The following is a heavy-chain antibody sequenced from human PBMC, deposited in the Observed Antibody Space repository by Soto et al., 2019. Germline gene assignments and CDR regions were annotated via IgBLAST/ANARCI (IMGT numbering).Heavy chain of an antibody. V-gene: IGHV3-21*06. CDR1: GFTFSSYS. J-gene: IGHJ6*02. CDR2: ISGSGGSI. Sequence: PGGSLILSCAASGFTFSSYSMNWVRQAPGKGLEWVSYISGSGGSIYYADSVKGRFTISRNNAKNSLYLQMNGLRAEDTAVYYCARARGAQYYYYGMDVWGQGTTVTVSS. CDR3: ARARGAQYYYYGMDV. D-gene: IGHD3-10*01.